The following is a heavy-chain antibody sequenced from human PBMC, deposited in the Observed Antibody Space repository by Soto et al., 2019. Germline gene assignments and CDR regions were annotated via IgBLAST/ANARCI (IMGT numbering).Heavy chain of an antibody. CDR1: GFIVSSNC. CDR2: IYSGGNI. Sequence: GGSLRLSCAASGFIVSSNCMSWVRQAPGKGLEWVSIIYSGGNIYYADSVRGRFTISRDNSKSTLYLQMNSLRAEDTAVYYCARVSTTAKTFDYWGQGTLVTVSS. CDR3: ARVSTTAKTFDY. V-gene: IGHV3-53*01. D-gene: IGHD4-17*01. J-gene: IGHJ4*02.